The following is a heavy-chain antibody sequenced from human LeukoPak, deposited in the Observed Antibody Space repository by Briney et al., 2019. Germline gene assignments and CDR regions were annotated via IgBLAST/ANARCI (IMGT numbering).Heavy chain of an antibody. V-gene: IGHV4-38-2*01. CDR1: GYSISSGYY. D-gene: IGHD2-2*01. Sequence: SETLSLTCAVSGYSISSGYYWGWIRQPPGKGLKWIGSIYHSGSTYYNPSLKSRVTISVDTSKNQFSLKLSSVTAADTAVYYCARQIVVVPRVAFDIWGQGTMVTVSS. CDR2: IYHSGST. J-gene: IGHJ3*02. CDR3: ARQIVVVPRVAFDI.